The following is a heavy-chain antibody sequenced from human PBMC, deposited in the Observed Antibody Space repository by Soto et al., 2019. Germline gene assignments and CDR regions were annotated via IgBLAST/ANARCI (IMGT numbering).Heavy chain of an antibody. CDR3: AREEYQLLWRAFDI. CDR2: IYYSGST. CDR1: GGSISSYY. J-gene: IGHJ3*02. V-gene: IGHV4-59*01. D-gene: IGHD2-2*01. Sequence: SETLSLTCTVSGGSISSYYWSWIRQPPGKGLEWIGYIYYSGSTNYNPSLKSRVTISVDTSKNQFSLKLSSVTAADTAVYYCAREEYQLLWRAFDIWGQGTMVTVSS.